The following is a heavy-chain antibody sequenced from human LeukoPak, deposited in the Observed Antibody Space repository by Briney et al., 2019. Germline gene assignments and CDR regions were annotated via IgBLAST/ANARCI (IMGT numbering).Heavy chain of an antibody. Sequence: GGSLKISGKGSGYSFTSYWIGWVRQMPGKGLGGMGIIYPVDSDTRYSPSFQGQVTTSADKSSSTAYLQWRSLKPSDTAMYYCARPYHGSGAGWYFDYWGQGTLVTVSS. D-gene: IGHD3-10*01. V-gene: IGHV5-51*01. J-gene: IGHJ4*02. CDR2: IYPVDSDT. CDR3: ARPYHGSGAGWYFDY. CDR1: GYSFTSYW.